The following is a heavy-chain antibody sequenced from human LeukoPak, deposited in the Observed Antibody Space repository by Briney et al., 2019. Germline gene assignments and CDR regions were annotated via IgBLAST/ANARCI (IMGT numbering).Heavy chain of an antibody. J-gene: IGHJ4*02. D-gene: IGHD1-26*01. V-gene: IGHV3-48*02. CDR2: ISSSGDT. CDR3: ASGPLGWSDY. Sequence: GGSLRLSCAASGLRFSGYGKNWVRQAPGKGLEWASFISSSGDTSYADSVKGRFTISRDNAKNSLFLQMNSLRDEDTAVYYCASGPLGWSDYWGQGALVTVSS. CDR1: GLRFSGYG.